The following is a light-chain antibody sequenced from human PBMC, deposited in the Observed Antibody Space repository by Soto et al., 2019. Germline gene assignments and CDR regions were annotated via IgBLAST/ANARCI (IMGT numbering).Light chain of an antibody. V-gene: IGKV3-20*01. CDR1: QSVSSSY. Sequence: EIVLTQSPGTLSLSPGERATLSCRASQSVSSSYLAWYQQKPGQAPRLLIYGASSRATGIPDRFSGSGSGTDFTLTISRLEPEDFAVYYCPQYGSSPRTFRQGNKV. CDR3: PQYGSSPRT. CDR2: GAS. J-gene: IGKJ1*01.